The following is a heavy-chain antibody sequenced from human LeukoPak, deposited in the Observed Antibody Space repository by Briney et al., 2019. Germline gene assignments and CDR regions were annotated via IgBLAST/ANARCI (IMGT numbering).Heavy chain of an antibody. J-gene: IGHJ4*02. Sequence: GGSLRPSCAASGFTFSSYWMSWVRQAPGKGLEWVANIKQDGSEKYYVDSVKGRFTISRDNAKNSLYLQMNSLRAEDTAVYYCARVLGRHYDFWSGYCLDYWGQGTLVTVSS. V-gene: IGHV3-7*01. CDR1: GFTFSSYW. CDR3: ARVLGRHYDFWSGYCLDY. D-gene: IGHD3-3*01. CDR2: IKQDGSEK.